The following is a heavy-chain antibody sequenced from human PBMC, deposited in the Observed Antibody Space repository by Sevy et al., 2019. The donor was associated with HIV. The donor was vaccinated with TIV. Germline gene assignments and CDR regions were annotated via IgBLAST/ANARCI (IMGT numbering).Heavy chain of an antibody. D-gene: IGHD3-22*01. CDR3: TRGYYYVSSGYSDY. CDR2: IRSKDYGGAT. V-gene: IGHV3-49*03. J-gene: IGHJ4*02. CDR1: GFTFGDYA. Sequence: GGSLRLSCTGSGFTFGDYAMSWFRQAPGMGLEWVGFIRSKDYGGATEYAASVKGRFTISRDDSKSIADLQMNSLITEDTAVYYCTRGYYYVSSGYSDYWGQGTLVTVSS.